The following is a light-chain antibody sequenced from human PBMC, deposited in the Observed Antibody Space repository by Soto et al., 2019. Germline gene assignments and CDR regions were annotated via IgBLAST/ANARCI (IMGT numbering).Light chain of an antibody. Sequence: DIQMTQSPSIMSASVGDRVTITCRASQTISSWLAWYQQKPGKAPKLLIYKESTLKSGVPSRFSGSGSGTEFTLTISSLQPDDFATYYCQQYSSYWTVGQGTKVDIK. CDR2: KES. J-gene: IGKJ1*01. CDR3: QQYSSYWT. CDR1: QTISSW. V-gene: IGKV1-5*03.